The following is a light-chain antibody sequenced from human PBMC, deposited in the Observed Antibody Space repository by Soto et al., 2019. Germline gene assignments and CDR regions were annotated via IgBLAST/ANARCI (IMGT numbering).Light chain of an antibody. CDR2: EVS. J-gene: IGLJ2*01. CDR1: NSDVGGYNY. V-gene: IGLV2-14*01. Sequence: QSALTQPASVSGSPGQSITISCTGTNSDVGGYNYVSWYQQNPGKAPKLMIYEVSNRPSAVSNRFSGSKSGSTASLTISGLQAEDEADYYCSSYTSSSTMVFGGGTKLTVL. CDR3: SSYTSSSTMV.